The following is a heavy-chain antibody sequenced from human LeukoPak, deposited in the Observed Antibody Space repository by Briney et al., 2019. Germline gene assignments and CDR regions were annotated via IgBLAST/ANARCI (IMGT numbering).Heavy chain of an antibody. CDR1: GYTFTGYY. V-gene: IGHV1-2*02. Sequence: GASVRVSCKASGYTFTGYYMHWVRQAPGQGLEWMGWINPNSGGTNYAQKFQGRVTMTRDTSISTAYMELSRLRSDDTAVYYCARPGAYYSYYYYLDVWGKRTTVTVSS. J-gene: IGHJ6*03. CDR2: INPNSGGT. CDR3: ARPGAYYSYYYYLDV.